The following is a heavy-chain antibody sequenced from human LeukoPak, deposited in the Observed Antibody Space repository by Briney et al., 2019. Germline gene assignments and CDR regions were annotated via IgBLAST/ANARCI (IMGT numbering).Heavy chain of an antibody. V-gene: IGHV4-59*01. Sequence: SETLSLTCTVSGGSISSYYWSWLRQPPGKGLEWLGYIYYSGSTNYNPSLKSRVTISVDTSKNQFSLKLSSVTAADTAVYYCARDVPKVGATRVNAFDIWGQGTMVTVSS. D-gene: IGHD1-26*01. CDR3: ARDVPKVGATRVNAFDI. CDR1: GGSISSYY. CDR2: IYYSGST. J-gene: IGHJ3*02.